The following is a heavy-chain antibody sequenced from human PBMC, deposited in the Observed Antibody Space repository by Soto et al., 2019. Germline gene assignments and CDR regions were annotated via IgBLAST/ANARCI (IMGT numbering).Heavy chain of an antibody. CDR1: GASISAYA. V-gene: IGHV4-4*07. J-gene: IGHJ4*02. CDR2: LYSSGNT. CDR3: ARGPYSSGWYVVDY. D-gene: IGHD6-19*01. Sequence: QVQLQESGPGLVKPSETLSLTCTVSGASISAYAGSWIRQPAGKGLEWIGRLYSSGNTNYNPSFTSRLTMSAHTSMNQFSLKLSSVTAADTAVYYCARGPYSSGWYVVDYWGQGTLVTVSS.